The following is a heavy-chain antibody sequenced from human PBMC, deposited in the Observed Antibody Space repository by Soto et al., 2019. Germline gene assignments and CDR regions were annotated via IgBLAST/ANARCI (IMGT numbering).Heavy chain of an antibody. CDR3: ATIPATTILTDY. D-gene: IGHD2-2*02. Sequence: SETLSLTCTVSGGSISSSSYYWGWIRQPPGKGLEWIGSIYYSGSTYYNLSLKSRVTISVDTSKNQFSLKLSSVTAADTAVYYCATIPATTILTDYWGQGTLVTVS. CDR1: GGSISSSSYY. J-gene: IGHJ4*02. CDR2: IYYSGST. V-gene: IGHV4-39*01.